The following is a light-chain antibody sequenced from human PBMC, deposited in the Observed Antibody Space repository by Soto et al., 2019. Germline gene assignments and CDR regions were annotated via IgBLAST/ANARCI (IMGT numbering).Light chain of an antibody. J-gene: IGLJ1*01. CDR3: LLSYRGDYG. Sequence: QAAVTQEPALNVSLGGKVILPCGSTTGSVTTGHYPYWFQQKPGQAPRPLVYDTANIFSWTPVRFSASLVGGKAALTLSGAQPEDEAEYYCLLSYRGDYGFGPGTKVTVL. CDR2: DTA. CDR1: TGSVTTGHY. V-gene: IGLV7-46*01.